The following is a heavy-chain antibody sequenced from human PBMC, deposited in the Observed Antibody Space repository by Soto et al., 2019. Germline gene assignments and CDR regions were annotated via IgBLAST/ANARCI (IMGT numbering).Heavy chain of an antibody. V-gene: IGHV3-48*01. CDR3: ARDQLYYNDISGRPLNAFDV. J-gene: IGHJ3*01. CDR1: GFTFSCYS. D-gene: IGHD3-22*01. Sequence: GSLRLSCAASGFTFSCYSMNWVRQAPGKGLEWVSYISSSSSAIFYADSVKGRFTISTDNAKNSLYLQMNSLRAEDTAVYYCARDQLYYNDISGRPLNAFDVWGQGTMVTVSS. CDR2: ISSSSSAI.